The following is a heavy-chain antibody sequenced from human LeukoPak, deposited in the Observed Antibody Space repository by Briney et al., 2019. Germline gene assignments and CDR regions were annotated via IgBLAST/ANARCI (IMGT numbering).Heavy chain of an antibody. J-gene: IGHJ4*02. Sequence: GGSLRLSCAASGFTFSSYSMNWVRQAPGKGLEWVSGISWNSGSIGYADSVKGRFTISRDNAKNSLYLQMNSLRAEDTALYYCAKDKGGAVAGNFDYWGQGTLVTVSS. CDR3: AKDKGGAVAGNFDY. CDR2: ISWNSGSI. CDR1: GFTFSSYS. V-gene: IGHV3-9*01. D-gene: IGHD6-19*01.